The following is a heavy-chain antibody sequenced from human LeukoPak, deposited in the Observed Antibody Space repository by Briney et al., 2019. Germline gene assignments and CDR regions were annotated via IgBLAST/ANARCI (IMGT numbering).Heavy chain of an antibody. Sequence: HAGGSLRLSCAASGFTFSSYAMHWVRQAPGKGLEWVALISYDGSNKYYAESVKGRFTISRDNSKNTPYLQMNSLTAEDTAVYYCATHNYDSSGYYSPDSWGQGTPVTVSS. D-gene: IGHD3-22*01. CDR2: ISYDGSNK. V-gene: IGHV3-30-3*01. J-gene: IGHJ4*02. CDR3: ATHNYDSSGYYSPDS. CDR1: GFTFSSYA.